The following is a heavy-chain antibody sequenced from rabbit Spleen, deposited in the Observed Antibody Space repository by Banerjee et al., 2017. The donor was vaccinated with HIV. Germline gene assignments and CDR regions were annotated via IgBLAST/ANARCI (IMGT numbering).Heavy chain of an antibody. V-gene: IGHV1S40*01. CDR1: GFSLNSGYD. Sequence: QSLEESGGGLVKPGASLTLTCKASGFSLNSGYDMCWVRQAPGKGLEWIACIDAGSSGFTYHASWAKGRFTISKTSSTTVTLQMTSLTAADTATYFCARDSSTSFSSYGMDLWGPGTLVTVS. D-gene: IGHD1-1*01. CDR3: ARDSSTSFSSYGMDL. CDR2: IDAGSSGFT. J-gene: IGHJ6*01.